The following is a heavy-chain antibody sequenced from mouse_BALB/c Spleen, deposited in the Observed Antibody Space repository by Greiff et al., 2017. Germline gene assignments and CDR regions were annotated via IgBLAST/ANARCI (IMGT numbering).Heavy chain of an antibody. D-gene: IGHD1-1*01. CDR3: ARRLTTVVDWYFDV. CDR1: GYSITSDYA. J-gene: IGHJ1*01. CDR2: ISYSGST. V-gene: IGHV3-2*02. Sequence: EVHLVESGPGLVKPSQSLSLTCTVTGYSITSDYAWNWIRQFPGNKLEWMGYISYSGSTSYNPSLKSRISITRDTSKNQFFLQLNSVTTEDTATYYCARRLTTVVDWYFDVWGAGTTVTVSS.